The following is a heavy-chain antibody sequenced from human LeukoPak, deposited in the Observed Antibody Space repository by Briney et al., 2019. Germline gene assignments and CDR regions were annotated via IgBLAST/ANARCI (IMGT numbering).Heavy chain of an antibody. J-gene: IGHJ6*02. D-gene: IGHD6-13*01. CDR1: GYTFTGYY. CDR2: INPNSGGT. V-gene: IGHV1-2*02. CDR3: ARGRGIAAAGPNYYYYGMDV. Sequence: ASVKVSCKASGYTFTGYYMHWVRQAPGQGLEWMGWINPNSGGTNYAQKFQGRVTMTRDTSISTAYMELSRLRSDDTAVYYCARGRGIAAAGPNYYYYGMDVRGQGTTVTVSS.